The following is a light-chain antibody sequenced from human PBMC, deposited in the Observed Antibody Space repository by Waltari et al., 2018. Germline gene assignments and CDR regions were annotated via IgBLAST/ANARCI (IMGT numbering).Light chain of an antibody. CDR2: KAS. CDR3: QQYNSYSVWT. CDR1: QSISSW. V-gene: IGKV1-5*03. J-gene: IGKJ1*01. Sequence: DIQMTQSPSTLSASVGDRVTITCRASQSISSWLAWYQQKPGKAPKLLIYKASSLESGVPSRVSGSGSGTEFTRTISSLQPDDFATYYCQQYNSYSVWTFGQGTKVEIK.